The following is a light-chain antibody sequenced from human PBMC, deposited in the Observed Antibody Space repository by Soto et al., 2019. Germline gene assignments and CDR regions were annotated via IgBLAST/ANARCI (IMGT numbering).Light chain of an antibody. Sequence: EIVLTQSPCTLSLSPGERATLSCRASQSVSSYLAWYQQKPGQAPRLLIYDASNRATGIPARFSGSGSGTDFTLTISSLEPEDFAVYYCQQRSNWPTFGGGTKVDI. V-gene: IGKV3-11*01. CDR3: QQRSNWPT. J-gene: IGKJ4*01. CDR1: QSVSSY. CDR2: DAS.